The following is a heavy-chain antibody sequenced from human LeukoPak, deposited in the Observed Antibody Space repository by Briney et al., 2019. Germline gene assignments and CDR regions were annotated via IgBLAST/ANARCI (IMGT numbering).Heavy chain of an antibody. Sequence: PGRSLRLSCAASGFTFSSYGMHWVRQAPGKALEWVAVIWYDGSNKYYADSVKGRFTISRDNSKNTLYLQMNSLRAEDTAVYYCARDGLVVVPAAPIYYYGMDVWGQGTTVTVSS. CDR3: ARDGLVVVPAAPIYYYGMDV. J-gene: IGHJ6*02. CDR1: GFTFSSYG. D-gene: IGHD2-2*01. CDR2: IWYDGSNK. V-gene: IGHV3-33*01.